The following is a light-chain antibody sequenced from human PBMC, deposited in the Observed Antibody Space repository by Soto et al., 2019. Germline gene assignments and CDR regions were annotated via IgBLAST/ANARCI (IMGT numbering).Light chain of an antibody. CDR3: QKYNRAPRT. CDR2: AAS. CDR1: QGITNY. V-gene: IGKV1-27*01. Sequence: DIQMTQSPSSLSASVGDRVTITCRASQGITNYLAWYQQKPGKVPKLLIYAASTLQSGVPPRCSGSRSGTDFTLTTSSLPPEDVATYYCQKYNRAPRTFGQGTTVEIK. J-gene: IGKJ1*01.